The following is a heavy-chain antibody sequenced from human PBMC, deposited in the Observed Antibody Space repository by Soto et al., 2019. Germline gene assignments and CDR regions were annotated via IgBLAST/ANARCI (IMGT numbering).Heavy chain of an antibody. CDR1: GFTFSNYY. J-gene: IGHJ4*02. CDR3: VRSGDNYNLLDY. D-gene: IGHD1-1*01. Sequence: GGSLRLSCAASGFTFSNYYINWVRQAPGKGLEWVSSISGSSASIYYADSVKGRFSISRDNAKNSLYLQINSLRGDDTAIYYCVRSGDNYNLLDYWGQGTPVTVSS. CDR2: ISGSSASI. V-gene: IGHV3-21*06.